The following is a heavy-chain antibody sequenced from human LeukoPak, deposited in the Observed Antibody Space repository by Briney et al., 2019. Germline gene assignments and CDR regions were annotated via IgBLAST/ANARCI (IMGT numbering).Heavy chain of an antibody. J-gene: IGHJ4*02. CDR1: GFTFSSYA. D-gene: IGHD3-22*01. V-gene: IGHV3-23*01. CDR2: ISGSGGST. CDR3: AKDPRGIVVVSRNDC. Sequence: GGSLRLSCAASGFTFSSYAMSWVRQAPGKGLEWVSAISGSGGSTYYADSVKGRFTISRDNSKNTLYLQMNSLRAEDTAVYYCAKDPRGIVVVSRNDCWGQGTLVTVSS.